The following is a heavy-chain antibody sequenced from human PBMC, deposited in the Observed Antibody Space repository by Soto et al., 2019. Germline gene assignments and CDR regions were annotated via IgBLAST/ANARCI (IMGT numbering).Heavy chain of an antibody. Sequence: PSETLSLTCTVSGGSISSGGYYWSWIRQHPGKGLEWIGYIYYSGSTYYNPSLKSRVTISVDTSKNQFSLKLSSVTAADTAVYYCAREDSSGDGHPFDYWGQGTLVTVSS. CDR3: AREDSSGDGHPFDY. CDR2: IYYSGST. J-gene: IGHJ4*02. V-gene: IGHV4-31*03. D-gene: IGHD3-22*01. CDR1: GGSISSGGYY.